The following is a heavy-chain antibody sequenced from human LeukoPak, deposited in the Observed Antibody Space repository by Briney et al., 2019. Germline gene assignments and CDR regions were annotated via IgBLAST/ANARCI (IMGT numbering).Heavy chain of an antibody. Sequence: SETLSLTCAVYGGSFSGYYWSWIRQPPGKGLEWIGEINHSGSTNYNPSLKSRVTISVDTSKNQFSLKLSSVTAADTAVYYCARVPPAPGGLWFGELRGWTFDYWGQGTLVTVSS. CDR3: ARVPPAPGGLWFGELRGWTFDY. V-gene: IGHV4-34*01. D-gene: IGHD3-10*01. CDR2: INHSGST. J-gene: IGHJ4*02. CDR1: GGSFSGYY.